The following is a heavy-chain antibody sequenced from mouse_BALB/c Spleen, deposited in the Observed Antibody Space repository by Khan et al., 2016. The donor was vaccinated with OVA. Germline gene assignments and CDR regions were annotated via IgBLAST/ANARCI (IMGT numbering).Heavy chain of an antibody. CDR3: ARSGGNFHWYFDV. Sequence: EVELVESGGGLVQPGGSRKHSCAASGFTFSSFGIHWVRQAPKKGLEWVAYISSGSSTIYYVDTVKGRFTISRDIPKNTLFLQMTSLRSDDTAMYYCARSGGNFHWYFDVWGAGTSVTVSS. D-gene: IGHD2-1*01. V-gene: IGHV5-17*02. CDR1: GFTFSSFG. J-gene: IGHJ1*01. CDR2: ISSGSSTI.